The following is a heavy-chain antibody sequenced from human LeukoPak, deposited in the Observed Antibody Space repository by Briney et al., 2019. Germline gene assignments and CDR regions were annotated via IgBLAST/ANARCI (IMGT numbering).Heavy chain of an antibody. V-gene: IGHV1-2*02. J-gene: IGHJ3*02. CDR2: INPNSGGT. D-gene: IGHD1-14*01. CDR3: ARVRNWGFVYDGFDI. CDR1: GYTFTGYY. Sequence: ASVKVSCRASGYTFTGYYMHWVRQAPGQGLEWMGWINPNSGGTNYAQNFQDRVTMTRDTSISTAYMELSRLTSDDTAVYYCARVRNWGFVYDGFDIWGQGTMVTVS.